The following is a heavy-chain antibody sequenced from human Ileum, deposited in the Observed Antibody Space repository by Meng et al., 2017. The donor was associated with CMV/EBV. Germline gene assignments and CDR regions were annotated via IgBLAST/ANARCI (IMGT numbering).Heavy chain of an antibody. CDR1: GFTFRSYF. CDR3: TRDLENGYASSIKQY. CDR2: IKQDGSEK. D-gene: IGHD3-16*01. V-gene: IGHV3-7*01. J-gene: IGHJ4*02. Sequence: GESLKISCAASGFTFRSYFMSWVRQAPGKGLQWVATIKQDGSEKYYVDSVKGRFTIFRDNAKNSLYLQMNSLRVEDAAVYYCTRDLENGYASSIKQYWGQGTLVTVSS.